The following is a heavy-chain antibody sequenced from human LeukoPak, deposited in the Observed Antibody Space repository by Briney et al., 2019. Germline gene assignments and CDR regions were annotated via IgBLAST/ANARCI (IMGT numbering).Heavy chain of an antibody. CDR2: IKQDATEK. Sequence: GGSLRLSCAASGFTLSSFWMSWVRQAPGKGLEWVASIKQDATEKFYVDSVKGRFTISRDNAKTSVYLEMNSLRVEDTAVYYCARGNIPGAGRFDPWGQGTLVTVSS. CDR3: ARGNIPGAGRFDP. D-gene: IGHD6-13*01. J-gene: IGHJ5*02. V-gene: IGHV3-7*01. CDR1: GFTLSSFW.